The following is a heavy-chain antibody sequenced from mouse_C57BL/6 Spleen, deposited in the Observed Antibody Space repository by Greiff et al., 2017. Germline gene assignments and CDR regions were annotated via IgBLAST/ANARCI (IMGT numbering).Heavy chain of an antibody. V-gene: IGHV2-6-1*01. CDR1: GFSLTSYG. CDR3: ARHNSNPYYYAMDY. Sequence: QVQLQQSGPGLVAPSQSLSITCTVSGFSLTSYGVHWVRQPPGKGLEWLVVIWSDGSTTYNSALKSRLSISKDNSKSQVFLKMNSLQTDDTAMYYCARHNSNPYYYAMDYWGQGTSVTVSS. CDR2: IWSDGST. D-gene: IGHD2-5*01. J-gene: IGHJ4*01.